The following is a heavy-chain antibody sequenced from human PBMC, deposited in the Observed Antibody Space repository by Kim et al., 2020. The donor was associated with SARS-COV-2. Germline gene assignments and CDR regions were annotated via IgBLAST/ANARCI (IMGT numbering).Heavy chain of an antibody. D-gene: IGHD3-3*01. V-gene: IGHV4-34*01. CDR1: GGSFSGYY. CDR3: ARGPPRITIFGVAVQPMYYFDY. J-gene: IGHJ4*02. Sequence: SETLSLTCAVYGGSFSGYYWSWIRQPPGKGLEWIGEINHSGSTNYNPSLKSRVTISVDTSKNQFSLKLSSVTAADTAVYYCARGPPRITIFGVAVQPMYYFDYWGQGTLVTVSS. CDR2: INHSGST.